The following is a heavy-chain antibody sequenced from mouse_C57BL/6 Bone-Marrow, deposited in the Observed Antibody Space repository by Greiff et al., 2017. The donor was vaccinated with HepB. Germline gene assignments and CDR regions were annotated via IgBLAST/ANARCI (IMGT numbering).Heavy chain of an antibody. Sequence: VKLQQPGAELVKPGASVKLSCKASGYTFTSYWMHWVKQRPGQGLEWIGMIHPNSGSTNYNEKFKSKATLTVDKSSSTAYMQLSSLTSEDSAVYYCARSGIYYDYDEYYYAMDYWGQGTSVTVSS. J-gene: IGHJ4*01. CDR2: IHPNSGST. D-gene: IGHD2-4*01. CDR3: ARSGIYYDYDEYYYAMDY. V-gene: IGHV1-64*01. CDR1: GYTFTSYW.